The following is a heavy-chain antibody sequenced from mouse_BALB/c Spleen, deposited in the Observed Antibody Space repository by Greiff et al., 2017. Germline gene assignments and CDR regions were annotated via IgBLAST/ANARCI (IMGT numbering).Heavy chain of an antibody. CDR1: GFTFSNYW. CDR2: IRLKSNNYAT. J-gene: IGHJ2*01. V-gene: IGHV6-6*02. Sequence: EVKLMESGGGLVQPGGSMKLSCVASGFTFSNYWMNWVRQSPEKGLEWVAEIRLKSNNYATHYAESVKGRFTISRDDSKSSVYLQMNNLRAEDTGIYYCTRSMITVDYWGQGTTLTVSS. CDR3: TRSMITVDY. D-gene: IGHD2-4*01.